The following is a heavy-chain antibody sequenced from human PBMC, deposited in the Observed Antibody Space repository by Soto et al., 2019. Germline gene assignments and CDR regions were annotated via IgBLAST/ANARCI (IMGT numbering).Heavy chain of an antibody. CDR3: ARDPSSSGWYIDY. J-gene: IGHJ4*02. D-gene: IGHD6-19*01. CDR2: INTYNGNT. V-gene: IGHV1-18*01. Sequence: ASVKVSCKASGYAFTTYGLSWVRQAPGQGLEWMGWINTYNGNTNSAQNLQGRVTMTTDTSTSTAYMELRSLGSDDTAVYYCARDPSSSGWYIDYWGQGTLVTVSS. CDR1: GYAFTTYG.